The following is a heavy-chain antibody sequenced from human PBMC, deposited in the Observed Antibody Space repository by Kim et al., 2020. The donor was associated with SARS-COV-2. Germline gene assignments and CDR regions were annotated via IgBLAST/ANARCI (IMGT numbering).Heavy chain of an antibody. Sequence: GNADSVKGRFPISRDNAKNSLSLQMNSLRAEETALYYCAKEGYGSGYFDYWGQGTLVTVSS. J-gene: IGHJ4*02. V-gene: IGHV3-9*01. D-gene: IGHD3-10*01. CDR3: AKEGYGSGYFDY.